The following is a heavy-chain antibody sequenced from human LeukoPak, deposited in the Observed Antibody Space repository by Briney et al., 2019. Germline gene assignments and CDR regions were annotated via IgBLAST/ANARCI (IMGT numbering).Heavy chain of an antibody. D-gene: IGHD6-13*01. CDR1: GFTFSSYA. J-gene: IGHJ4*02. V-gene: IGHV3-64*01. Sequence: PGGSLRLSCAASGFTFSSYAMHWVRQAPGKGMEYVSAISSNWGSTYYANSVKGRFTISRDNSKNTLYLQMGSLRAEDMAVYYCARGYRQLVPPYFGYWGQGTLVTVSS. CDR3: ARGYRQLVPPYFGY. CDR2: ISSNWGST.